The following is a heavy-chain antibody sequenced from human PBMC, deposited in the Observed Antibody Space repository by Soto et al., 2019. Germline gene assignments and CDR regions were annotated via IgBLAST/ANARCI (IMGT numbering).Heavy chain of an antibody. CDR3: AREGHKWLRRYGMDV. CDR1: GGSISSGGYN. D-gene: IGHD5-12*01. J-gene: IGHJ6*02. CDR2: IYYSGST. Sequence: PSETLSLTCTVSGGSISSGGYNWSWIRQHPGKGLEWIGYIYYSGSTYYNPSLKSRVTISVDTSKNQFSLKLSSVTAADTAVYYCAREGHKWLRRYGMDVWGQGTTVTVSS. V-gene: IGHV4-31*03.